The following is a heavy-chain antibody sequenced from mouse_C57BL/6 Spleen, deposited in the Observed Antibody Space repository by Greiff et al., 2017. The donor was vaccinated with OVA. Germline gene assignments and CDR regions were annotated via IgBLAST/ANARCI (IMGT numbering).Heavy chain of an antibody. CDR3: AKHEDEDGNAWLAY. Sequence: QVQLQQSGAELVKPGASVKLSCKASGYTFTEYTIHWVKQRSGQGLEWIGWFYPGSGSIKYNEKFKDKATLTADKSSSTVYMELSRLTAEDAAVYFGAKHEDEDGNAWLAYWGQGTLVTVSA. D-gene: IGHD2-1*01. CDR1: GYTFTEYT. J-gene: IGHJ3*01. CDR2: FYPGSGSI. V-gene: IGHV1-62-2*01.